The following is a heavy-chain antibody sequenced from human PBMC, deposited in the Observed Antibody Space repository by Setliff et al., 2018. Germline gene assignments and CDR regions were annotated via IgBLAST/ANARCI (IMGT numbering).Heavy chain of an antibody. J-gene: IGHJ4*02. D-gene: IGHD1-26*01. Sequence: GGSLRLSCAASGFTFSSYAMHWVRRAPGKGLEYVSAISNNGGNTYYVDSVRGRFTISRDNSKNTLFLQMGSLRAEDMGVYYCARDSGSYFYYFDYWGQGTLVTV. V-gene: IGHV3-64*02. CDR3: ARDSGSYFYYFDY. CDR1: GFTFSSYA. CDR2: ISNNGGNT.